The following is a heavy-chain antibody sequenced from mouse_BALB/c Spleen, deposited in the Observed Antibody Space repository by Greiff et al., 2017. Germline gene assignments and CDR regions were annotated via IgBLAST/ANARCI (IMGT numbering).Heavy chain of an antibody. CDR2: IYWDDDK. Sequence: QVTLKESGPGILQPSQTLSLTCSFSGFSLSTSGMGVSWIRQPSGKGLEWLAHIYWDDDKRYNPSLKSRLTISKDTSSNQVFLKITSVDTADTATYYCARSEGGYWYFDVWGAGTTVTVSS. J-gene: IGHJ1*01. CDR1: GFSLSTSGMG. CDR3: ARSEGGYWYFDV. V-gene: IGHV8-12*01.